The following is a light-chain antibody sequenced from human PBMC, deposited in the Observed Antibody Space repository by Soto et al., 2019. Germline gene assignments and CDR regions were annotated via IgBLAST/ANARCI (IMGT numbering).Light chain of an antibody. V-gene: IGLV2-8*01. CDR3: KAYAGRNTYV. CDR2: EVV. Sequence: QSVLTQPPSASGSPGQSVTISCTGTKNDIGVYDFVSWYQHHPGKAPRLIIYEVVQRPSGVPDRFSGSKSGNTASLTVSGLQAADEADYFCKAYAGRNTYVFGSGNKLTVL. J-gene: IGLJ1*01. CDR1: KNDIGVYDF.